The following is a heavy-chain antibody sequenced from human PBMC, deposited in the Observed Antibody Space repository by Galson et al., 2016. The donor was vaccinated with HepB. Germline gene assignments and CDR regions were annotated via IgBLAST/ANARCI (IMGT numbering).Heavy chain of an antibody. V-gene: IGHV1-2*02. CDR2: INPKSGGT. Sequence: SVKVSCKASGYTFTGYYIHWVRQAPGQGLEWMGWINPKSGGTNYVQKFQGRVTMTRDTSIRTAYMELSRLRSDDTAVYYCARERVGRYCTSSSCDDFYYGMDVWGQGTTVTVSS. D-gene: IGHD2-2*01. CDR3: ARERVGRYCTSSSCDDFYYGMDV. CDR1: GYTFTGYY. J-gene: IGHJ6*02.